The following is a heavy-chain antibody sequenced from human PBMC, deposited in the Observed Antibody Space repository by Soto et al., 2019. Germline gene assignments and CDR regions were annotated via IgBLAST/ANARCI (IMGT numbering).Heavy chain of an antibody. D-gene: IGHD3-10*01. J-gene: IGHJ5*02. V-gene: IGHV4-59*01. CDR2: IYYSGST. Sequence: KASETLSLTCTVSGGSISSYYWSWIRQPPGKGLEWIGYIYYSGSTNYNPSLKSRVTISVDTSKNQFSLKLSSVTAADTAVYYCARDVGFGENNWFDPWGQGTLVTVSS. CDR1: GGSISSYY. CDR3: ARDVGFGENNWFDP.